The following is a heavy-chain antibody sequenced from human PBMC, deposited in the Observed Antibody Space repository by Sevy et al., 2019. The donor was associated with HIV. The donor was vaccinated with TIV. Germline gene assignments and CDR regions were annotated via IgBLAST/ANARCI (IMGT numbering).Heavy chain of an antibody. J-gene: IGHJ6*02. CDR1: GYTFTSYG. D-gene: IGHD6-6*01. CDR2: ISAYNGNT. Sequence: ASVKVSCKASGYTFTSYGISWVRQAPGQGLEWMGWISAYNGNTNYAQKLQGRVTMTTDTSTSTAYMELRSLRSDDTAVYYCARDPLIHSSSFYYYGMDVWGQGTTVTVSS. V-gene: IGHV1-18*01. CDR3: ARDPLIHSSSFYYYGMDV.